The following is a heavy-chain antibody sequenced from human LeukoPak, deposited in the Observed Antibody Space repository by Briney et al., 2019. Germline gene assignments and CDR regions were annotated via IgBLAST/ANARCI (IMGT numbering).Heavy chain of an antibody. CDR3: ARSARYCSSTSCYWSWFDP. V-gene: IGHV4-59*12. D-gene: IGHD2-2*01. Sequence: SETLSLTCTVSGGSINNYYWSWIRQPPGKGLEWIGYIYYSGSTNYNPSLKSRVTISVDTSKNQFSLKLSSVTAADTAVYYCARSARYCSSTSCYWSWFDPWGQGTLVTVSS. CDR1: GGSINNYY. J-gene: IGHJ5*02. CDR2: IYYSGST.